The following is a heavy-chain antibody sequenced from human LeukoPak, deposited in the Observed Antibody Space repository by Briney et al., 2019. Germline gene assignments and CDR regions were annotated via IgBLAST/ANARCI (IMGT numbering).Heavy chain of an antibody. CDR2: ISSSGSNI. D-gene: IGHD3-10*02. CDR1: GFTFSSYE. V-gene: IGHV3-48*03. Sequence: PGGSLRLSCAASGFTFSSYEMNWVRQAPGKGPEWVSYISSSGSNIYYADSVKGRFTISRDNAKNSLYLQMNSLRAEDTAVYYCAELGITMIGGVWGKGTTVTISS. J-gene: IGHJ6*04. CDR3: AELGITMIGGV.